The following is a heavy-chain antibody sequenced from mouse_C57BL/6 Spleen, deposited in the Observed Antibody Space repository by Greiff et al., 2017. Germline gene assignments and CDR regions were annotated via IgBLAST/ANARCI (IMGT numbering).Heavy chain of an antibody. V-gene: IGHV1-4*01. J-gene: IGHJ3*01. CDR3: ARSPYGSFAY. CDR2: INPSSGYT. CDR1: GYTFTSYT. D-gene: IGHD2-2*01. Sequence: LVESGAELARPGASVKMSCKASGYTFTSYTMHWVKQRPGQGLEWIGYINPSSGYTKYNQKFKDKATLTADKSSSTAYMQLSSLTSEDSAVYYCARSPYGSFAYWGQGTLVTVSA.